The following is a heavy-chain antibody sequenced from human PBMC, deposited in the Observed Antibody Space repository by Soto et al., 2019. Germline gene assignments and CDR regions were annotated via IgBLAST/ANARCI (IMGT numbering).Heavy chain of an antibody. CDR3: AKGETTLAY. CDR1: GFTFSSYG. V-gene: IGHV3-30*18. CDR2: ISYDGSNK. J-gene: IGHJ4*02. Sequence: QVQLVESGGGVVQPGRSLRLSCAASGFTFSSYGMHWVRQAPGKGLEWVAVISYDGSNKYYADSVKGRFTISRDNSKNTLYLQMNSLRAEDTAVYYCAKGETTLAYWGQGTLVTVSS. D-gene: IGHD4-17*01.